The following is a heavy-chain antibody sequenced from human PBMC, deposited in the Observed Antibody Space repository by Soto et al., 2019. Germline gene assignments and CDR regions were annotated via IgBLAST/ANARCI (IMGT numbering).Heavy chain of an antibody. CDR3: ARDQGYYESRGYFDY. CDR1: GFTFSDYY. V-gene: IGHV3-11*01. CDR2: ISSSGSIT. Sequence: PGGSLRLSCAASGFTFSDYYMSWIRQAPGKGLEWVSYISSSGSITYYADSVKGRFTISRDNAKNSLYLQMNSLRAEDTAVYYCARDQGYYESRGYFDYWGQGTLVTVSS. J-gene: IGHJ4*02. D-gene: IGHD3-22*01.